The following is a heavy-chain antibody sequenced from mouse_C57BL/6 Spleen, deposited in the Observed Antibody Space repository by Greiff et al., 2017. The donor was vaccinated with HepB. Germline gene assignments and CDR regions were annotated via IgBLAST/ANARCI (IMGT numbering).Heavy chain of an antibody. J-gene: IGHJ4*01. V-gene: IGHV1-18*01. CDR3: ARGGLLPSYAMDY. CDR1: GYTFTDYN. Sequence: VQLKESGPELVKPGASVKIPCKASGYTFTDYNMDWVKQSHGKSLEWIGDINPNNGGTIYNQKFKGKATLTVDKSSSTAYMELRSLTSEDTAVYYCARGGLLPSYAMDYWGQGTSVTVSS. CDR2: INPNNGGT. D-gene: IGHD2-3*01.